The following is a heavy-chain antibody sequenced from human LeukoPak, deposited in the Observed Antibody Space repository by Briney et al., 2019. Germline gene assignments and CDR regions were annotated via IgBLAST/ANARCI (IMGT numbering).Heavy chain of an antibody. D-gene: IGHD2-15*01. CDR1: GGSISSYY. J-gene: IGHJ5*02. CDR3: ARAGGGVAATVNWFDP. Sequence: SETLSLTCTVSGGSISSYYWSWIRQPPGKGLEWIGYIYYSGSTNYNPSLKSRVTISVDTSKNQFSLKLSSVTAADTAVYYCARAGGGVAATVNWFDPWGQGTLVTDSS. V-gene: IGHV4-59*01. CDR2: IYYSGST.